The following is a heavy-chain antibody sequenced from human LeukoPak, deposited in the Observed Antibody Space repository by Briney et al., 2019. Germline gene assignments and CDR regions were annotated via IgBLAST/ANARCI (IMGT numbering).Heavy chain of an antibody. CDR3: ARVPPYYDFENDY. J-gene: IGHJ4*02. D-gene: IGHD3-3*01. CDR1: GGSISSGSYY. CDR2: IYTSGST. Sequence: SQTLSLTCTVSGGSISSGSYYWSWIRQPAGKGLEWIGRIYTSGSTNYNPSLKSRVTISVDTSKNQFTLKLSSVTAADTAVYYCARVPPYYDFENDYWGQGTLVTVSS. V-gene: IGHV4-61*02.